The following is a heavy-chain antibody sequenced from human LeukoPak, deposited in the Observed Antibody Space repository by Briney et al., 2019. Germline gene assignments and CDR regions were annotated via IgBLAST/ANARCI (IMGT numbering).Heavy chain of an antibody. CDR1: GFTFSNAW. V-gene: IGHV3-15*01. Sequence: GGSLRLSCAASGFTFSNAWMSWVRQAPGKGLEWVGRIKSKTDGGTTDYAAPVKGRFTISRDDSKNTLYLQMNSLKTEDTAEYYCTAGIQLWLRIVDYWGQGTLVTVSS. CDR2: IKSKTDGGTT. D-gene: IGHD5-18*01. CDR3: TAGIQLWLRIVDY. J-gene: IGHJ4*02.